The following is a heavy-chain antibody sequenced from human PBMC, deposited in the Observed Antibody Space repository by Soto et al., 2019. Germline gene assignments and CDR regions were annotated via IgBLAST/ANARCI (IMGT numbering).Heavy chain of an antibody. D-gene: IGHD5-12*01. CDR2: IISIFGIV. CDR3: AIAGFSVYVQPLRAPKYNSATDA. J-gene: IGHJ3*01. Sequence: QVQVVQSGAEMKKPGSSVKVSCEASGGTFSSYAISWVRQGPGQGLEWMGGIISIFGIVNYAQKFQGRDSLSVHAYTTAVYIQLGCVGSEVTAIYFCAIAGFSVYVQPLRAPKYNSATDARGEGTPITISS. CDR1: GGTFSSYA. V-gene: IGHV1-69*01.